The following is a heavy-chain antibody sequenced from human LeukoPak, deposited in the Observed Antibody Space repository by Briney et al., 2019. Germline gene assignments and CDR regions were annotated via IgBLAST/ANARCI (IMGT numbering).Heavy chain of an antibody. V-gene: IGHV1-69*04. D-gene: IGHD3-16*02. CDR1: GGTFSEDV. CDR2: IIPVLGVS. CDR3: TREGVYAPDPSSYHRAPFDI. J-gene: IGHJ3*02. Sequence: ASVKVSCKASGGTFSEDVITWVRQAPGQRPEWMGRIIPVLGVSNFAQKFRGRITITADKSMSTGHMELSRLEFGDTAIYYCTREGVYAPDPSSYHRAPFDIWGQGTVVIVSS.